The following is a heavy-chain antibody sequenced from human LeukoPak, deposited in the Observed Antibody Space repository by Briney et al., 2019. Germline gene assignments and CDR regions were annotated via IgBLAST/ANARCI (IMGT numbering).Heavy chain of an antibody. V-gene: IGHV3-15*01. D-gene: IGHD7-27*01. CDR2: IKSNTDGGTT. CDR1: GFIFSNAW. J-gene: IGHJ4*02. CDR3: TTLRSTWGY. Sequence: GGSLRLSCVASGFIFSNAWMSWVRLAPGKGLEWVGRIKSNTDGGTTDYVAPVKGRFTISRDDSKDTLYLQMNSLKIEDTAVYYCTTLRSTWGYWGQGTLVTVSS.